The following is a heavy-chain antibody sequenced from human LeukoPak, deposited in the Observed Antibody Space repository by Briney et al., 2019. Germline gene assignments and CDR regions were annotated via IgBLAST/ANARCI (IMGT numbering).Heavy chain of an antibody. V-gene: IGHV4-34*01. D-gene: IGHD3-10*01. Sequence: GSLRLSCAASGFTFSSYSMNWVRQAPGKGLEWIGEINHSGSTNYSPSLKSRATISVDTSKNQFSLKLSSVTAADTAVYYCARGYYYGLRQFPFFDYWGQGTLVTVSS. CDR2: INHSGST. CDR3: ARGYYYGLRQFPFFDY. J-gene: IGHJ4*02. CDR1: GFTFSSYS.